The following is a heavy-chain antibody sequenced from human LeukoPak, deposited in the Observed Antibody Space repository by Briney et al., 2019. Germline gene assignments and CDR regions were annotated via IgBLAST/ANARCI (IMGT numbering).Heavy chain of an antibody. D-gene: IGHD2-15*01. CDR2: IYTSGST. CDR1: GGSISSGFFY. V-gene: IGHV4-61*02. Sequence: PSQTLSLTCSVSGGSISSGFFYWSWIRQSAGKGLEWIGRIYTSGSTNYNPSFKSRVTISLDGSNNQFSLNLNSVTAADTAIYFCARSEDIFGSHFDSWGQGTLVSVSS. CDR3: ARSEDIFGSHFDS. J-gene: IGHJ4*02.